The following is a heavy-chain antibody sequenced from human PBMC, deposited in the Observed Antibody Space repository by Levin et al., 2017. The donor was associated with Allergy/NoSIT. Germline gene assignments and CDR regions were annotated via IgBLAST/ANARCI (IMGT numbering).Heavy chain of an antibody. CDR3: AREADYTLGGFDY. D-gene: IGHD3-16*01. CDR1: GFTFSSYW. J-gene: IGHJ4*02. Sequence: GESLKISCAASGFTFSSYWMHWVRQAPGKGLVWVSRINSDGSSTSYADSVKGRFTISRDNAKNTLYLQMNSLRAEDTAVYYCAREADYTLGGFDYWGQGTLVTVSS. CDR2: INSDGSST. V-gene: IGHV3-74*01.